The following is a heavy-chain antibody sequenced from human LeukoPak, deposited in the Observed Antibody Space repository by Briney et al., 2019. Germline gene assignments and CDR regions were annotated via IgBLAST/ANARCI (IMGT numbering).Heavy chain of an antibody. V-gene: IGHV3-7*01. CDR1: GFTFSDYH. J-gene: IGHJ4*02. CDR3: ARDHTDPGLFFDS. Sequence: PGGSLRLSCAGSGFTFSDYHMSWVRQAPGKGLEWVASINQAGSEKYSVDSVKGRFTISRDNARNSLYLQMSSLRAEDTAVYYCARDHTDPGLFFDSWGQGTLVTVSS. CDR2: INQAGSEK.